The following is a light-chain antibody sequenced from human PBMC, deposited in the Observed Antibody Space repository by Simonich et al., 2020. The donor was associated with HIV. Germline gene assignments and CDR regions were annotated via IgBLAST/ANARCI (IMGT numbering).Light chain of an antibody. Sequence: EIVMTQSPATLSVSPGERATPSCRVSQSDASNLAWYQQKPGQPPRLLIYFASTRATGIPARFSGSGFGTEFTLTISSTQSEDFAVYYCQQYNNWPSPFTFGPGTKVDIK. J-gene: IGKJ3*01. CDR1: QSDASN. V-gene: IGKV3-15*01. CDR3: QQYNNWPSPFT. CDR2: FAS.